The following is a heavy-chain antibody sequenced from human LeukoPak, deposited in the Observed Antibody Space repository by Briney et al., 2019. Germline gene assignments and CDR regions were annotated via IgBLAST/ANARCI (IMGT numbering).Heavy chain of an antibody. D-gene: IGHD1/OR15-1a*01. CDR1: GFSLSTSGVG. J-gene: IGHJ4*02. CDR2: IYWDNDK. Sequence: SGPTLVNPTQTLTLTCTFSGFSLSTSGVGVGWIRQPPGKALEWLAVIYWDNDKRYSPSLKSRLTIAKDTSNNNVVLIMTNMDPADTATYYCAHRRPGKINGWDNPYFDNWAPGTLVTVSS. CDR3: AHRRPGKINGWDNPYFDN. V-gene: IGHV2-5*02.